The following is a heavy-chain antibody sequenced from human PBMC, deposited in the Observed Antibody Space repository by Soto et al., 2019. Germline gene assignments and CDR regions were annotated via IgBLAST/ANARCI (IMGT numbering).Heavy chain of an antibody. CDR2: INPSGGST. V-gene: IGHV1-46*01. J-gene: IGHJ4*02. CDR1: GYTFSSFD. Sequence: ASVKVSCKASGYTFSSFDIIWVRQAPGQGLEWMGIINPSGGSTSYAQKFQGRVTMTRDTSTSTVYMELSSLRSEDTAVYYCARDKTGTTFSDLDYWGQGTLVTDSS. D-gene: IGHD1-1*01. CDR3: ARDKTGTTFSDLDY.